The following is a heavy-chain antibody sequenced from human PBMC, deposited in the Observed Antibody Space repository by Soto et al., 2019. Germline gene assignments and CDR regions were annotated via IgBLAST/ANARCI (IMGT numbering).Heavy chain of an antibody. CDR2: INTDGSNT. J-gene: IGHJ5*02. Sequence: HPGGSLRLSCAASGLTFNRYWMHWVRHAPGKGLVWVSHINTDGSNTNYADSVKGRFTISRDNAKSTLFLQMNSLRDEDTAVYYCAREFCTGGNCYTYYFDPWGQGIPLTVSS. V-gene: IGHV3-74*01. D-gene: IGHD2-15*01. CDR1: GLTFNRYW. CDR3: AREFCTGGNCYTYYFDP.